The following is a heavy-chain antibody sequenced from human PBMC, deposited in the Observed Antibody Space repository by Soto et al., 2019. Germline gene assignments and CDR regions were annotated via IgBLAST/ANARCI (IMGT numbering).Heavy chain of an antibody. J-gene: IGHJ4*02. CDR3: ISLTIIVASGRVYEGPHY. V-gene: IGHV4-30-2*01. CDR1: GDTISTGGYT. D-gene: IGHD6-13*01. Sequence: SETLCLTCDVSGDTISTGGYTWAWIRQPPGEALEWIGHTYHSGNPYYNPSLKSRVIISVDRSKNTAYLQMSSLKTEDTAVYYCISLTIIVASGRVYEGPHYWGQGTLVTVSS. CDR2: TYHSGNP.